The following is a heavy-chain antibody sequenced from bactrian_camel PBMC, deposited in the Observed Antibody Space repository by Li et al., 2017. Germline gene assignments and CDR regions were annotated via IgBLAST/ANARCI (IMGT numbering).Heavy chain of an antibody. J-gene: IGHJ4*01. CDR3: ARRGTDYMSYVPFGY. Sequence: VQLVESGGGLVQPGGSLRLSCAASGFTFSTYYAMSRVRQAPGKGLEWVSDIVSATGVTWYADSVRGRFTISRDIAKNTLYLQLNSLRSEDTAMYYCARRGTDYMSYVPFGYWGQGTQVTVS. D-gene: IGHD1*01. CDR2: IVSATGVT. V-gene: IGHV3S42*01. CDR1: GFTFSTYYA.